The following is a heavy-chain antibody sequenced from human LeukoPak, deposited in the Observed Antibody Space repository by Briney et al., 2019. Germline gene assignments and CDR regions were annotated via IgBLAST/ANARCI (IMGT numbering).Heavy chain of an antibody. V-gene: IGHV3-30*02. D-gene: IGHD3-16*01. CDR2: IRYDGNDK. CDR1: GFTFRNYA. J-gene: IGHJ4*02. CDR3: TKDWAGFDN. Sequence: GGSLRLSCAASGFTFRNYAMHWVRQAPGKGLEWVAFIRYDGNDKYYADSVKGRFTISRDNSKNTLYLQINNLRAEDTAVYYCTKDWAGFDNWGQGTLVTVSS.